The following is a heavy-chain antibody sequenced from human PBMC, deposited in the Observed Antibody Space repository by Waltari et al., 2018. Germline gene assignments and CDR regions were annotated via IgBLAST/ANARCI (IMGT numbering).Heavy chain of an antibody. CDR1: GFTFSSYW. V-gene: IGHV3-7*01. J-gene: IGHJ2*01. CDR3: ARGGGWRLWYFDL. Sequence: EVQLVESGGGLVQPGGSLRLSCAASGFTFSSYWMSWVRQAPGKGRDWVANIKQDGSEKYYVASVKGRFTISRDNAKNSLYLQMNSLIAEYTAVYYCARGGGWRLWYFDLWGRGTLVTVSS. D-gene: IGHD6-19*01. CDR2: IKQDGSEK.